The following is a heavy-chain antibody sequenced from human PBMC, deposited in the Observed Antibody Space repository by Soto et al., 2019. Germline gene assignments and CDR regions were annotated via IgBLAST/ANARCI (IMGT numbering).Heavy chain of an antibody. D-gene: IGHD3-10*01. J-gene: IGHJ4*02. CDR3: ASYGSGSYALSY. V-gene: IGHV3-48*01. Sequence: EASLRLSSAASGFSFSTYSINCVRQAPGKGLEWVSYITSSSSTKYYADSVKGRFTISRDNAKNLLYLQMNSLRAEDTAVYYCASYGSGSYALSYWGQGT. CDR1: GFSFSTYS. CDR2: ITSSSSTK.